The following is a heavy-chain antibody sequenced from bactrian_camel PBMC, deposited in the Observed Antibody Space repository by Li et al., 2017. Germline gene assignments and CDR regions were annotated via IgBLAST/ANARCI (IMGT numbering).Heavy chain of an antibody. V-gene: IGHV3S40*01. CDR3: AMTKYSEYDVIRAFQGYHY. CDR2: ISSGGVRL. CDR1: GFTFSGHA. J-gene: IGHJ4*01. D-gene: IGHD4*01. Sequence: DVQLVESGGGLAQPGGSLRLSCVASGFTFSGHAMNWVRQAPGKGLEWISAISSGGVRLYYADSVKGRFTISRDNAKNTVYLQLNSLKTEDMAMYYCAMTKYSEYDVIRAFQGYHYWGQGTQVTVS.